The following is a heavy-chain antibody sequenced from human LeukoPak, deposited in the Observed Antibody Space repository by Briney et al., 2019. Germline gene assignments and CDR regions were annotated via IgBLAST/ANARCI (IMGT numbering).Heavy chain of an antibody. CDR3: AKETSSSFDY. CDR2: ISNSGGST. J-gene: IGHJ4*02. CDR1: GFTFNNYA. V-gene: IGHV3-23*01. Sequence: GGSLRLSCAAAGFTFNNYAMGWVRQAPGKGLEWVSGISNSGGSTYYADSVKGRFTISRDNSKNTLYLQMNSLRAEDTAVYYCAKETSSSFDYWGQGTLVTVSS. D-gene: IGHD6-6*01.